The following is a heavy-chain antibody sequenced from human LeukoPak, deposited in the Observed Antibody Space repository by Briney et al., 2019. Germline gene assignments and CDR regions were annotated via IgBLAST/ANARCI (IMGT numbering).Heavy chain of an antibody. V-gene: IGHV3-30*18. D-gene: IGHD3-22*01. J-gene: IGHJ4*02. CDR2: ISYDGSNK. CDR3: AKDKYDSSGYPDY. CDR1: GFTFSSYG. Sequence: GGSLRLSCAASGFTFSSYGMHWVRQAPGKGLEWVAVISYDGSNKYYADSVKGRFTISRDNSKNTLYLQMNSLRAEDTAVYYCAKDKYDSSGYPDYWGQGTLVTVFS.